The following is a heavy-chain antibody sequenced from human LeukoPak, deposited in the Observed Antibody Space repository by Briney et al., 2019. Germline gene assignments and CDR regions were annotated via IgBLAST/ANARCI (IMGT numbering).Heavy chain of an antibody. J-gene: IGHJ4*02. CDR1: GGSFSGYY. Sequence: SETLSLTCAVYGGSFSGYYWSWIRQPPGKGLEWIGEINHSGSTNYNPSLKSRVTISVDTSKNQFSLKLSSVTAADTAVYYCASMGYDFWSGYWVDYWGQGTLVTVSS. CDR2: INHSGST. D-gene: IGHD3-3*01. CDR3: ASMGYDFWSGYWVDY. V-gene: IGHV4-34*01.